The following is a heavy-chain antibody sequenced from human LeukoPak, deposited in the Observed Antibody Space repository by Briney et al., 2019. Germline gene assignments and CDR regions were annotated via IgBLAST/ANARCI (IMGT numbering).Heavy chain of an antibody. CDR1: GGTFSSYT. CDR3: ASEDGDYYYMDV. J-gene: IGHJ6*03. Sequence: SVKVSCKASGGTFSSYTISWVRQAPGQGLEWMGRIIPILGIANYAQKFQGRVTITADKSTSTAYMELSSLRSEDTAVYYCASEDGDYYYMDVWGKGTTATVSS. D-gene: IGHD4-17*01. CDR2: IIPILGIA. V-gene: IGHV1-69*02.